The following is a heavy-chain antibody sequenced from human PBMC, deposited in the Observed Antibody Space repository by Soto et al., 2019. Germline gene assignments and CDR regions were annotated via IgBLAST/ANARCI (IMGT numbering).Heavy chain of an antibody. V-gene: IGHV1-18*01. CDR1: GYTFTTYG. CDR2: ISTYDGHT. Sequence: QVQLVQSGAEVRKPGASVKVSCKASGYTFTTYGISWVRQAPGQGLEWMGWISTYDGHTKYAQKFQGRIIMTTDTSTSTVYMDLRSLRSDDTAVYYCAREGEMPYYYSDLDVWGQGTTVTVS. D-gene: IGHD3-16*01. J-gene: IGHJ6*02. CDR3: AREGEMPYYYSDLDV.